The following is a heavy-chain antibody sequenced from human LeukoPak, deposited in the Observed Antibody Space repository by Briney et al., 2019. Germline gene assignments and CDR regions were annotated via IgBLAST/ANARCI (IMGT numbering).Heavy chain of an antibody. CDR3: ARDRYYGSGSYTQQYYYYGMDV. V-gene: IGHV5-51*01. Sequence: GESLQISCKGSGYSFTSYWIGWVRQMPGKGLEWMGIIYPGDSDTRYSPSFQGQVTISADKSISTAYLQWSSLKASDTAMYYCARDRYYGSGSYTQQYYYYGMDVRGQGTTVTVSS. D-gene: IGHD3-10*01. CDR1: GYSFTSYW. J-gene: IGHJ6*02. CDR2: IYPGDSDT.